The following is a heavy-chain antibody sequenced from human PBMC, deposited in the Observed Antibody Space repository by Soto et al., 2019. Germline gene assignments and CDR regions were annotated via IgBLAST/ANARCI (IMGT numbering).Heavy chain of an antibody. CDR2: ISSSSSYI. CDR1: GFTFSSYS. CDR3: AREVAGYFDY. J-gene: IGHJ4*02. D-gene: IGHD6-19*01. V-gene: IGHV3-21*01. Sequence: GSLRLSCAASGFTFSSYSMNWVRQAPGKGLGWVSSISSSSSYIYYADSVKGRFTISRDNAKNSLYLQMNSLRAEDTAVYYCAREVAGYFDYWGQGTLVTVSS.